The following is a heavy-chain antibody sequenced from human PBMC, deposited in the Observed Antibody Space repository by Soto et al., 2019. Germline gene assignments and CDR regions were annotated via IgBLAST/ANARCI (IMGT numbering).Heavy chain of an antibody. Sequence: GGSLRLSCAASGFTFSSYSMNWVRQAPGKGLEWVSSISSSSSYIYYADSVKGRFTISRDNAKNSLYLQVNSLRAEDTAVYYCARDSRFLEWSDFDYWGQGTLVTVSS. CDR2: ISSSSSYI. D-gene: IGHD3-3*01. CDR3: ARDSRFLEWSDFDY. V-gene: IGHV3-21*01. CDR1: GFTFSSYS. J-gene: IGHJ4*02.